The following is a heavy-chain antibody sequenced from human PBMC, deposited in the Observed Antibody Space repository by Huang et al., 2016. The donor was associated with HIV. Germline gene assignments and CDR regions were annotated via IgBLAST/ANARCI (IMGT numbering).Heavy chain of an antibody. D-gene: IGHD3-10*01. CDR2: VYNSGNT. CDR1: GGSISSSRYY. Sequence: QLQLQESGPGLVKPSETLSLTCTVSGGSISSSRYYWGWIRQPPGKGLEWIGSVYNSGNTYYNPSLKSRVTISVDTSKNQVSLKLSSVTAADTAVDYCARPGLGGYFDYWGQGTLVTVSS. CDR3: ARPGLGGYFDY. J-gene: IGHJ4*02. V-gene: IGHV4-39*01.